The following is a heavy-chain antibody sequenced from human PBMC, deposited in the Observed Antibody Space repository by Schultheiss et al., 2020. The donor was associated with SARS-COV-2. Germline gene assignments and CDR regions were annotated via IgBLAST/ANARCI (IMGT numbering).Heavy chain of an antibody. J-gene: IGHJ4*02. CDR1: GFTFSSYE. Sequence: GGSLRLSCAASGFTFSSYEMNWVRQAPGKGLEWVSYISSSGSTIYYADSVKGRFTISRDNAKNPLYLQMNSLRAEDTAVYYCAPHWGSTAPYYFDYWGQGTLVTVSS. CDR3: APHWGSTAPYYFDY. V-gene: IGHV3-48*03. D-gene: IGHD7-27*01. CDR2: ISSSGSTI.